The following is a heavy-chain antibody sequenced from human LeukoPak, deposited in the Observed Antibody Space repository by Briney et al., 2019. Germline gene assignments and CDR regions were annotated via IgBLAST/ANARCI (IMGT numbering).Heavy chain of an antibody. CDR2: IYHSGST. J-gene: IGHJ5*02. Sequence: SQTLSLTCAVSGGSISSGGYSWSWIRQPPGKGLEWIGYIYHSGSTYYNPSLKSRVTISVDRSKNQFSLKLSFVTAADTAVYYCARGNYDFWSGYYNWFDPWGQGTLVTVSS. D-gene: IGHD3-3*01. CDR1: GGSISSGGYS. CDR3: ARGNYDFWSGYYNWFDP. V-gene: IGHV4-30-2*01.